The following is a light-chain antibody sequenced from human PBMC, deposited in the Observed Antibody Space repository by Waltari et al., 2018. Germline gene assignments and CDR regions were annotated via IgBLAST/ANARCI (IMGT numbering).Light chain of an antibody. Sequence: DIQMTQSLSSLSVSVGDRVTITCRASQGISNSLNWYQQKPGKAPKRLIFDASTLESGVPSRFSGSGSGTVFTLTISSLQPEDFAAYYCLQYNSAPLTFGGGTKVEIK. CDR2: DAS. CDR1: QGISNS. J-gene: IGKJ4*01. V-gene: IGKV1-17*01. CDR3: LQYNSAPLT.